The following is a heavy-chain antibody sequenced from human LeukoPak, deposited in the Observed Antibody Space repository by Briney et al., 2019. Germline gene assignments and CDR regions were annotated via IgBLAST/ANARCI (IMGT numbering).Heavy chain of an antibody. Sequence: GGSLRLSCAASGFTVSSNYMSWVRQAPGKGLEWVSVIYSGGSTYYADSVKGRFTISRDNSKNTLYLQMNSLRAEDTAVYYCARPLLGDSSGWYYFDYWGLGTLVTVSS. J-gene: IGHJ4*02. D-gene: IGHD6-19*01. CDR1: GFTVSSNY. V-gene: IGHV3-66*04. CDR2: IYSGGST. CDR3: ARPLLGDSSGWYYFDY.